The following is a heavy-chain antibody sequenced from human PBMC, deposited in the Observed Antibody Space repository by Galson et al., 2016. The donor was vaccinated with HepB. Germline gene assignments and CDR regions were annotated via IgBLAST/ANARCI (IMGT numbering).Heavy chain of an antibody. CDR2: TYYRSKWYY. D-gene: IGHD3-9*01. V-gene: IGHV6-1*01. J-gene: IGHJ5*02. CDR1: GDSVPSNNAA. CDR3: ARSYEFHDILTGAITTTINWFGP. Sequence: CAISGDSVPSNNAAWSWIRQPPSRGLEWLGRTYYRSKWYYDYAASLKSRITINPDTSKNQFSLQLNSVTPEDTAVYYCARSYEFHDILTGAITTTINWFGPWGQGTLVTVSS.